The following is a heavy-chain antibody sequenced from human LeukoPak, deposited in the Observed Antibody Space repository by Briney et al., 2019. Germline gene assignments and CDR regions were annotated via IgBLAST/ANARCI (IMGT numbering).Heavy chain of an antibody. J-gene: IGHJ5*02. Sequence: SQTPSLTCAISGDSFSSNSAAWNWRRQSPSRGLEWLGSTYYRSKLYNDYAVYGKILITLHPDPSKNQFSLQLNSVTPEDTAVYYCVRDQFRGPGTTSWFDPWGQGPLVTVSS. CDR1: GDSFSSNSAA. CDR2: TYYRSKLYN. V-gene: IGHV6-1*01. D-gene: IGHD1-7*01. CDR3: VRDQFRGPGTTSWFDP.